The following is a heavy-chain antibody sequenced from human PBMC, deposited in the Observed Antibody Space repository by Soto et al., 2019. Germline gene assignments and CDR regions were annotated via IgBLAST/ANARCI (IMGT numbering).Heavy chain of an antibody. J-gene: IGHJ4*02. CDR3: AHHPYYGLGSCSFDY. CDR1: GFSLSTSGVG. Sequence: QITLKESGPTLVKPTQTLTLTCTFSGFSLSTSGVGVGWIRQPPGKALEWLAVIYWDDDKRYSPSLKSRLTLTKDTSKNQVVLTMTNMDPVDTATYYCAHHPYYGLGSCSFDYWGQGTLVTVFS. V-gene: IGHV2-5*02. CDR2: IYWDDDK. D-gene: IGHD3-10*01.